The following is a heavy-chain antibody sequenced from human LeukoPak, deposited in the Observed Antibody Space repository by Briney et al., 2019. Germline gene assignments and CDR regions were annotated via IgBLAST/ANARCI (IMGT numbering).Heavy chain of an antibody. J-gene: IGHJ4*02. CDR2: TTYNDSDK. Sequence: GGSLRLSCAASGFTFGNYAMYWVRQAPGKGLEWVACTTYNDSDKYYADSVKGRFSISRDNPQNTLYLQMNSLRSEDTAVYYCASGYYYDSSGPPDYFDYWGQGTLVTVSS. CDR3: ASGYYYDSSGPPDYFDY. D-gene: IGHD3-22*01. V-gene: IGHV3-30*03. CDR1: GFTFGNYA.